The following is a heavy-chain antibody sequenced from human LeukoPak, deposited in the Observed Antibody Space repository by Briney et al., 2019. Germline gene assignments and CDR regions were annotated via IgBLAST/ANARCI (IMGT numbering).Heavy chain of an antibody. J-gene: IGHJ4*02. V-gene: IGHV3-20*04. CDR3: AREMEVGATHAFDY. Sequence: PGGALRLSCAASGFTFDDYGMRWGGQAPGKGLEGVSGINWNGGSTVYADAVKGGVTMDRENAKNSLYLQMNSLRAEDTALYYCAREMEVGATHAFDYWGQGTLVTVSS. CDR1: GFTFDDYG. D-gene: IGHD1-26*01. CDR2: INWNGGST.